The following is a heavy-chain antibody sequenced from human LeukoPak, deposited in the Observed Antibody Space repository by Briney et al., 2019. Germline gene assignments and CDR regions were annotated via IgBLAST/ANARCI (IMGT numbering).Heavy chain of an antibody. D-gene: IGHD3-9*01. Sequence: ASVKVSCKVSGYTFTSYGISWVRQAPGQGLEWMGRINPNSGGTNYAQKFQGRVTMTRDTSISTAYMELSRLRSDDTAVYYCARGGKRYFDWLSIWGQGTLVTVSS. CDR3: ARGGKRYFDWLSI. J-gene: IGHJ4*02. V-gene: IGHV1-2*06. CDR2: INPNSGGT. CDR1: GYTFTSYG.